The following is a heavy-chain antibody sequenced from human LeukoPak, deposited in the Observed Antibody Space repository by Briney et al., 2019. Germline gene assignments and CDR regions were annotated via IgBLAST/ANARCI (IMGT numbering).Heavy chain of an antibody. CDR3: ARGIAAAGLNSGAFDI. Sequence: SETLSLTCTVSGYSISSGYYWSWIRQPPGKGLEWIGSIYYSGSTKYSPSLKSRVTISVDTSKNQFSLKLSSVTAADTAVYYCARGIAAAGLNSGAFDIWGQGTMVTVS. CDR1: GYSISSGYY. J-gene: IGHJ3*02. D-gene: IGHD6-13*01. V-gene: IGHV4-61*01. CDR2: IYYSGST.